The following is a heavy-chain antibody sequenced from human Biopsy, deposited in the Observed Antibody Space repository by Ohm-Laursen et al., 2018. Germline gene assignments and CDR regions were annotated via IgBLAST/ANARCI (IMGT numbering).Heavy chain of an antibody. V-gene: IGHV3-33*01. CDR3: ARDDDTTGHYMILNH. D-gene: IGHD3-9*01. J-gene: IGHJ5*02. CDR2: MWSDGINK. Sequence: SLGLSCAASGFAFSYYGLHWVRQAPGKGLQWVAVMWSDGINKNYADSVKGRFTVSRDNSNNVLYLQMGSLRDEDSAVYYCARDDDTTGHYMILNHWGQGTLVTVSS. CDR1: GFAFSYYG.